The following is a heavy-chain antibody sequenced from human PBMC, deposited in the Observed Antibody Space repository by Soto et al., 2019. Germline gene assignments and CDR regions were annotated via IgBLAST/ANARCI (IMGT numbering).Heavy chain of an antibody. J-gene: IGHJ4*02. Sequence: EVQLVESGGGLVQPGGSLRLSCSASGFTFSSYDMHWVRQGTGKGLEWVSAIGTTGDTYYAGSVKGRFTISRENAKNSFYLQMNSLRAGETAIYFCARAIGPTLFDYWGQGTLVTVSS. CDR1: GFTFSSYD. V-gene: IGHV3-13*04. CDR2: IGTTGDT. CDR3: ARAIGPTLFDY. D-gene: IGHD3-22*01.